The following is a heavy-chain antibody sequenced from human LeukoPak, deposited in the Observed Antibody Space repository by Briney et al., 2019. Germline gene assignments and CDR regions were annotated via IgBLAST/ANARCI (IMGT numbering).Heavy chain of an antibody. CDR2: IYYSGST. V-gene: IGHV4-39*07. CDR3: AREGIGSSWSYYYYYYGMDV. J-gene: IGHJ6*02. CDR1: GGSISSSSYY. D-gene: IGHD6-13*01. Sequence: PSETLSLTCTVSGGSISSSSYYWGWIRQPPGKGLEWIGSIYYSGSTYYNPSLKSRVTMSVDTSKNQFSLKLSSVTAADTAVYYCAREGIGSSWSYYYYYYGMDVWGQGTTVTVSS.